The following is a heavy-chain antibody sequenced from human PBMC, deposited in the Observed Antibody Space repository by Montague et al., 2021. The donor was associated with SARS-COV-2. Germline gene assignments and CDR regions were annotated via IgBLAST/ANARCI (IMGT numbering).Heavy chain of an antibody. J-gene: IGHJ4*02. Sequence: SETLSLTCTVSGRSISSSCYYWIWIRQPPGKGLRWIGSIYYSGSTYSNPSLKSRVTISVDTSKNQFSLKLSSVTAADTAVYYCARHGCTSSAMLEVVIGDFDFWGQGTTVTVSS. CDR3: ARHGCTSSAMLEVVIGDFDF. CDR2: IYYSGST. V-gene: IGHV4-39*01. CDR1: GRSISSSCYY. D-gene: IGHD3-22*01.